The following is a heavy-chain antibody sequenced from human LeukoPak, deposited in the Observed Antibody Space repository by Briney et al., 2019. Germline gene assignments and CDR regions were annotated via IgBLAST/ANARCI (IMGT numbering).Heavy chain of an antibody. V-gene: IGHV4-39*01. Sequence: SETLSLTCTVSGGSISSSSYYWGWIRQPPGKGLEWIGNIYYSGSTYYNPSLKSRVTISVDTSKNQLSLKLSSVTAADTAVYYCARRSPGAFFDYWGQGTLVTVSS. CDR3: ARRSPGAFFDY. CDR2: IYYSGST. D-gene: IGHD3-10*01. CDR1: GGSISSSSYY. J-gene: IGHJ4*02.